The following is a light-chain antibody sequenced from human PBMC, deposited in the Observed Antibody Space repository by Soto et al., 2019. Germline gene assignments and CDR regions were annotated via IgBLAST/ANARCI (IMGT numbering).Light chain of an antibody. CDR3: QQYNRG. CDR2: QAS. V-gene: IGKV1-5*03. CDR1: QSISNW. J-gene: IGKJ3*01. Sequence: DIQMTQSPSTLSASVGDSVTITCRASQSISNWLAWYQQRPGEAPKLLIYQASTLQTGVPSRFSGSGSGTDFTLTISSLRPDDFATYYCQQYNRGFGPGTKVDIK.